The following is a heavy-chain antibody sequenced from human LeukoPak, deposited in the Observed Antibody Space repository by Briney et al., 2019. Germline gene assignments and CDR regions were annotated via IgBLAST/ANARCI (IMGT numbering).Heavy chain of an antibody. CDR1: GGSISSTSYY. V-gene: IGHV4-39*01. Sequence: SGTLSLTCAVSGGSISSTSYYWAWIRQPPGKGLEWIGTIYYSGSTYHNPSLESRVTLSVDTSRNQFSLRLSSVDAADTAVYYCAKAGVRYFDSSGLYAFDFWGQGTTVTVSS. D-gene: IGHD3-22*01. CDR2: IYYSGST. CDR3: AKAGVRYFDSSGLYAFDF. J-gene: IGHJ3*01.